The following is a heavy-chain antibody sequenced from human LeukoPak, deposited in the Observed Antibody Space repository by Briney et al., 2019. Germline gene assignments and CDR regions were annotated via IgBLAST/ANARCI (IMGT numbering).Heavy chain of an antibody. CDR2: ISWNSGSI. Sequence: PGGSLRLSCAASGFTFDDYTMHWVRQAPGKGLEWVSGISWNSGSIGYADSVKGRFTISRDNAKNSLYLQMNSLRAEDTALYYCAKSIPLAPGGYDYWGQGTLVTVSS. CDR3: AKSIPLAPGGYDY. V-gene: IGHV3-9*01. D-gene: IGHD2-8*02. CDR1: GFTFDDYT. J-gene: IGHJ4*02.